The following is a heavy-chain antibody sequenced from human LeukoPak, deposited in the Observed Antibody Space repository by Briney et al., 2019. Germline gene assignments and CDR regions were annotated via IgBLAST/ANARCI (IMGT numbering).Heavy chain of an antibody. D-gene: IGHD2-15*01. J-gene: IGHJ4*02. V-gene: IGHV3-15*07. CDR3: TTNPGSWGDF. Sequence: GGSLRLSCAVSGLTFSNAWMNWVRQAPGKGLEWVAHIKSETNGGTADYAAAVEGRFTISRDDSKNTLYLQMNSLKIEDTAVYFCTTNPGSWGDFWGQGSLVTVSS. CDR2: IKSETNGGTA. CDR1: GLTFSNAW.